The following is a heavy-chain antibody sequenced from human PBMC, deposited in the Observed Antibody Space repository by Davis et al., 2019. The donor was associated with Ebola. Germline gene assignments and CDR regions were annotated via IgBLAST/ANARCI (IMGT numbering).Heavy chain of an antibody. Sequence: GESLKISCAASGFFVSSNYMGWIRQAPGKGLEYVAVIYSAGSTFYADSVRGRFIISRDGSKNTLSLQMDSVRPEDSAVYYCARATAEDTTWAAYFRYWAGQGTLVTVSS. CDR3: ARATAEDTTWAAYFRY. V-gene: IGHV3-66*02. CDR1: GFFVSSNY. D-gene: IGHD2-21*02. J-gene: IGHJ1*01. CDR2: IYSAGST.